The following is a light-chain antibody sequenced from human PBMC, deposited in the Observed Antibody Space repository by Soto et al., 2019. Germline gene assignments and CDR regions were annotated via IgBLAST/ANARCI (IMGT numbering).Light chain of an antibody. CDR2: EVS. CDR1: SSDVGASKY. Sequence: QSVLTQPASVSGSPGQSITISCAGTSSDVGASKYVSWYQLHPDKAPRLLIYEVSNRPSGVSNRFSGSRSGNTASLTISGLQAEDEGDYYCSVYARTSTYVFGTGTKVTVL. J-gene: IGLJ1*01. CDR3: SVYARTSTYV. V-gene: IGLV2-14*01.